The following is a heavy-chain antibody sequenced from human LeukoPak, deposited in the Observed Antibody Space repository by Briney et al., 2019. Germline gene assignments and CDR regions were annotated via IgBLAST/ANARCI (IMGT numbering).Heavy chain of an antibody. CDR1: GFTFSSYG. Sequence: PPGGSLRLSCAASGFTFSSYGMHWVRQAPGKGLEWVAVIWYDGSNKYYADSVKGRFTISRDNSKNTLYLQMNSLRAEDTAVYYCARDLDYRPGSHYYDAFDIWGQGTLVTVSS. D-gene: IGHD3-10*01. J-gene: IGHJ3*02. V-gene: IGHV3-33*01. CDR2: IWYDGSNK. CDR3: ARDLDYRPGSHYYDAFDI.